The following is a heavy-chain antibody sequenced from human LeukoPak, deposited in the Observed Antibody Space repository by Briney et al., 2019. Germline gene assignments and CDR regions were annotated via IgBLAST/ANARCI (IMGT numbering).Heavy chain of an antibody. CDR2: ISYDGSNK. V-gene: IGHV3-30-3*01. Sequence: PGGSLRLSCAASGFTFSSYAMHWVRQAPGKGLEWVAVISYDGSNKYYADSVKGRFTISRDNSKNTLYLQMNSLRVEDTAVYYCARDPVRYFDWLYSTNWFDPWGQGTLVTVSS. CDR1: GFTFSSYA. CDR3: ARDPVRYFDWLYSTNWFDP. D-gene: IGHD3-9*01. J-gene: IGHJ5*02.